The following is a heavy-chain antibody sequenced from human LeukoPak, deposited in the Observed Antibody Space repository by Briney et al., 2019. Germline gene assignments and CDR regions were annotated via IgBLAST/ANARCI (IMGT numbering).Heavy chain of an antibody. CDR1: GYTSISYY. CDR2: INPRGGST. D-gene: IGHD3-22*01. CDR3: ARDTANYYYDSSGYYFDY. V-gene: IGHV1-46*01. Sequence: ASVKVSCKASGYTSISYYMHWVRQAPGQGLEWMGIINPRGGSTSYAQKFQGRVTMTRDTSTSTVYMELSSLRSEDTAVYYCARDTANYYYDSSGYYFDYWGQGTLVTVSS. J-gene: IGHJ4*02.